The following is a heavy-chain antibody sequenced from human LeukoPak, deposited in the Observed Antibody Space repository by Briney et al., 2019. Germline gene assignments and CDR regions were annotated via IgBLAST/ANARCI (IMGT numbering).Heavy chain of an antibody. D-gene: IGHD2-21*01. V-gene: IGHV3-74*01. Sequence: QSGGSLRLSCAASGFTFSRYWMHWVRQAPGKGLVWVSRINSDGSSTTYADSVKGRFTISRDNAKNTLYLQMNSLRAEDTAVYYCARLIVTADCQWFDPSGQGTLVTVSS. CDR1: GFTFSRYW. CDR2: INSDGSST. CDR3: ARLIVTADCQWFDP. J-gene: IGHJ5*02.